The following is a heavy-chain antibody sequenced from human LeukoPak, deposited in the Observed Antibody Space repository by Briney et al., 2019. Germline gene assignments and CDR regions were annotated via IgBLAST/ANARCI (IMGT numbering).Heavy chain of an antibody. D-gene: IGHD3-3*02. Sequence: GGSLRLSCAASGFTFSSYEMNWVRQAPGKGLEWVSYISSSGSTIYYADSVEGRFTISRDNAKNSLYLQMNSLRAEDTAVYYCARDKRHFWSGYSRSTTYFDYWGQGTLVTVSS. CDR3: ARDKRHFWSGYSRSTTYFDY. V-gene: IGHV3-48*03. J-gene: IGHJ4*02. CDR2: ISSSGSTI. CDR1: GFTFSSYE.